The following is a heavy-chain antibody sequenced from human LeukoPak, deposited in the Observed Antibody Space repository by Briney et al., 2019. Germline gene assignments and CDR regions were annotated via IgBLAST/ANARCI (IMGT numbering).Heavy chain of an antibody. CDR3: AKDHYWSIDY. CDR2: IKGDGIST. D-gene: IGHD3-3*01. V-gene: IGHV3-74*01. Sequence: GGSLRLSCAVFGFTFRSYAMTWVRHAPGQGLVWVSRIKGDGISTNYADSVKGRFTISRDIAKNTLYLQMNSLRAEDTGVYYCAKDHYWSIDYWGRGTLVTVSS. CDR1: GFTFRSYA. J-gene: IGHJ4*02.